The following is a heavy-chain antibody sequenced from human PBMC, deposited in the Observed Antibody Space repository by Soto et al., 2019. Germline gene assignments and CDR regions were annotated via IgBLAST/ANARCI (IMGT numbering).Heavy chain of an antibody. V-gene: IGHV1-46*01. CDR3: ARADYYFWSGYYGF. CDR2: INPSGGIT. CDR1: VYTFTSYY. J-gene: IGHJ4*02. D-gene: IGHD3-3*01. Sequence: GSVKVSCKSSVYTFTSYYMHLLRPAPGQGLEWMGIINPSGGITSYAQKFQGRVTMTRDTSTSTVYMELSSLRSEDTAVYYCARADYYFWSGYYGFWGQGTLVTVSS.